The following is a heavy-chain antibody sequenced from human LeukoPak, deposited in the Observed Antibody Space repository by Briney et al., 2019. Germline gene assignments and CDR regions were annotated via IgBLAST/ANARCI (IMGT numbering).Heavy chain of an antibody. CDR2: ISGSGGST. J-gene: IGHJ6*02. CDR1: GFTFSSYA. CDR3: AKGSSSWYDYYYGMDV. V-gene: IGHV3-23*01. D-gene: IGHD6-13*01. Sequence: PGGSLRLSCAASGFTFSSYAMSWVRQAPGKGLEWVSAISGSGGSTYYADSVKGRFTISRDNSKNTLYLQMNSLRAEDTAVYYCAKGSSSWYDYYYGMDVWGQGTTVTVSS.